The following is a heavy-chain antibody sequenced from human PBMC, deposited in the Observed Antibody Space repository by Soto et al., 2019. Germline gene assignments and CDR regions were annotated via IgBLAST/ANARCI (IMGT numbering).Heavy chain of an antibody. J-gene: IGHJ4*02. D-gene: IGHD3-10*01. CDR3: SSGGHYFGD. Sequence: VESGGGLVKPGGSLRLSCVTSGFTFSDAWMSWVRQAPGKGLEWVGRIKSTPGGGTTDYAAPVKGRFVISRDDSKNSLYLQMERLETEDTAVYYCSSGGHYFGDWGQGTLVTVSS. CDR1: GFTFSDAW. CDR2: IKSTPGGGTT. V-gene: IGHV3-15*01.